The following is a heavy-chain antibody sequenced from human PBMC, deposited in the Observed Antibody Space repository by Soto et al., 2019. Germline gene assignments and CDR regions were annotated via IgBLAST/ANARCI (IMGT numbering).Heavy chain of an antibody. Sequence: GGSLRLSCASSGFTFSSYAMSWVRQAPGKGLEWVSAISGSGGSTYYADSVKGRFTISRDNSKNTLYLQMNSLRAEDTAVYYCAKTYDSSGYFEYFDYWGQGTLVTVSS. CDR1: GFTFSSYA. CDR3: AKTYDSSGYFEYFDY. V-gene: IGHV3-23*01. J-gene: IGHJ4*02. CDR2: ISGSGGST. D-gene: IGHD3-22*01.